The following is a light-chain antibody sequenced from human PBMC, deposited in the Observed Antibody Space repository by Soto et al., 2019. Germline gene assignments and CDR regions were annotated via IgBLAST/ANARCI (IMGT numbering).Light chain of an antibody. Sequence: QSVLTQSSSASASLGSSVKLTCTLSNGHSSYIIAWHQQQPGKAPRYLMKLEGSGSYNKGSGVPDRFSGSGSGADRYLTISNLQSEDEADYYCETWDSNTVVFGGGTKLTVL. V-gene: IGLV4-60*03. CDR3: ETWDSNTVV. CDR1: NGHSSYI. CDR2: LEGSGSY. J-gene: IGLJ2*01.